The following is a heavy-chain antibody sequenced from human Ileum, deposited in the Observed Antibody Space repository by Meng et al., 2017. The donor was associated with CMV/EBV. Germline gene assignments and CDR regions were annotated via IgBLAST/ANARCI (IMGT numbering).Heavy chain of an antibody. V-gene: IGHV1-2*02. Sequence: VRLGQSGAEVKKAGTSVQVSCKASGYTFTGNYKSWVRQAPGQGLEWMGWIDPNTGGTKYIQKFQGRVTMTGDTSISTAYMELSGLRFDDTAVYYCARRERISSGLEYWGQGTLVTVSS. CDR3: ARRERISSGLEY. CDR2: IDPNTGGT. D-gene: IGHD6-6*01. CDR1: GYTFTGNY. J-gene: IGHJ4*02.